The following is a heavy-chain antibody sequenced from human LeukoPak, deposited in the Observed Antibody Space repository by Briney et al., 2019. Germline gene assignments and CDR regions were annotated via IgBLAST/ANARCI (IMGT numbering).Heavy chain of an antibody. CDR2: INHSGST. CDR3: ARIYVLLRFGDPERAFDI. J-gene: IGHJ3*02. Sequence: SETLSLTCAVSGGSFSGYYWSWIRQPPGKGLEWIGEINHSGSTNYNPSLKSRVTISVDTSKNQFSLKLSSVTAADTAVYYCARIYVLLRFGDPERAFDIWGQGTMVTVSS. V-gene: IGHV4-34*01. D-gene: IGHD3-10*01. CDR1: GGSFSGYY.